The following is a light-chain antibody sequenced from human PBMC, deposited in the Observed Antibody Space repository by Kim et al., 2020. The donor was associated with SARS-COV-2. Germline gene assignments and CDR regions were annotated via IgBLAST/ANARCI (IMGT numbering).Light chain of an antibody. V-gene: IGKV1-5*03. CDR3: QQYNSFSYT. J-gene: IGKJ2*01. CDR1: HSISSW. Sequence: DIQMTQSPSTLSASLGDRVTITCRASHSISSWLAWYQQKPGKAPKLLIYKASSLESGVPSRFSGSGSGTEFTLTISSLQPDDLATYYCQQYNSFSYTFGQGTKLEI. CDR2: KAS.